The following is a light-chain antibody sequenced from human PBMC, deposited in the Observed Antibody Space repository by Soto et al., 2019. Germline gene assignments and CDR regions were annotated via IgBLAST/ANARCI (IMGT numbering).Light chain of an antibody. CDR2: GAS. CDR1: QAISSN. CDR3: QQYNYWPPIT. J-gene: IGKJ5*01. V-gene: IGKV3-15*01. Sequence: EIVMTQSPATLSVSRGERATLSCRANQAISSNLAWYQQKPGQAPRLLIYGASTRATGIPDRFSGSGSGTEFTLTISSLQSEDFAVYYCQQYNYWPPITFGQGTRLEIK.